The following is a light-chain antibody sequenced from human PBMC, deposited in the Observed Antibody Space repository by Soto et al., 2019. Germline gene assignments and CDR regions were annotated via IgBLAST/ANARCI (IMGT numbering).Light chain of an antibody. J-gene: IGLJ1*01. Sequence: QSVLTQPASVSGSPGQSITISCTGTSSDVGSYNLVSWYQQHPGKAPKLMIYEGSKRPSGVSNRFSGSKSGNTASLTISGLQAEDEADYYCCSYAGSSGVFGTGPKVTVL. CDR2: EGS. V-gene: IGLV2-23*01. CDR1: SSDVGSYNL. CDR3: CSYAGSSGV.